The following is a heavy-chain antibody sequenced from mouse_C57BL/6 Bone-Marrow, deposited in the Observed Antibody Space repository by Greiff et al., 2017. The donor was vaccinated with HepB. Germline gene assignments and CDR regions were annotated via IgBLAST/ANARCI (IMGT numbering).Heavy chain of an antibody. CDR1: GYTFTDYY. CDR2: IYPGSGNT. D-gene: IGHD1-1*01. Sequence: QVQLQQSGAELVRPGASVKLSCKASGYTFTDYYINWVKQRPGQGLEWIARIYPGSGNTYYNEKFKGKATLTAEKSSSTAYMQLSSLTSEDSAVYFCARAGRIINVSPYYAMDYWGQGTSVTVSS. V-gene: IGHV1-76*01. J-gene: IGHJ4*01. CDR3: ARAGRIINVSPYYAMDY.